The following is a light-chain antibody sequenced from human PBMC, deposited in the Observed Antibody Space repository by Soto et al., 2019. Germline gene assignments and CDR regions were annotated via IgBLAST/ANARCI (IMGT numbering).Light chain of an antibody. CDR1: QSVSSY. CDR3: QQYGSSPPT. CDR2: DAS. V-gene: IGKV3-20*01. Sequence: EIVLTQSPATLSLSPGERATFSCRASQSVSSYLAWYQQKPGQAPRLLIYDASNRATGTPDRFSGSGSGTDFTLTINRLEPEDFALYYCQQYGSSPPTFGQGTKVDIK. J-gene: IGKJ1*01.